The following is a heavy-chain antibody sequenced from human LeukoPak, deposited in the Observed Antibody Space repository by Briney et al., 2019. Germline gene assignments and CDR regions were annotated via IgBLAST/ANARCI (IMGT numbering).Heavy chain of an antibody. CDR3: ARGEAVGNYFDP. J-gene: IGHJ5*02. CDR1: GGSISSVDYY. Sequence: SETLSLTCTVSGGSISSVDYYWNWIRQHPGKGLEWIGYISYIGTSYYNPSLKSRFTISVDKSKSKLSLKLTSVTAADTAVYYCARGEAVGNYFDPWGQGTLVTVSS. V-gene: IGHV4-31*03. CDR2: ISYIGTS. D-gene: IGHD4-11*01.